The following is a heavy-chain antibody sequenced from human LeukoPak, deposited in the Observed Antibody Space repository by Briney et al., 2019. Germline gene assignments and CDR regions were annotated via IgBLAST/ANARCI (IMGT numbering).Heavy chain of an antibody. CDR2: IWYDGTNK. D-gene: IGHD3-22*01. CDR1: GFTFSRHG. V-gene: IGHV3-33*01. CDR3: ARDQYYYDSSGYFYDF. Sequence: PGRSLRLSCAASGFTFSRHGMHWVRQAPGKGLEWLALIWYDGTNKYYADSVKGRFTISRDNSKNTVYLQMNSLRAEDTAVYYCARDQYYYDSSGYFYDFWGQGTLVTVSS. J-gene: IGHJ4*02.